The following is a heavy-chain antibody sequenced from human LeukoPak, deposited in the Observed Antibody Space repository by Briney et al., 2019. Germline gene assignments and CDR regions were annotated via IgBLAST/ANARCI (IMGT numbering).Heavy chain of an antibody. Sequence: PGGSLRLSCAASGFTVGSYYMSWLRQAPGKGLEWVSGISGSGNTFYVDSVRGRFIISRDNFKNTLNLQMNSLRDDDAAVYYCAKGARVFSNVSGSYRDFFDSWGQGTLVTVSS. CDR3: AKGARVFSNVSGSYRDFFDS. J-gene: IGHJ5*01. CDR1: GFTVGSYY. D-gene: IGHD3-10*01. CDR2: ISGSGNT. V-gene: IGHV3-23*01.